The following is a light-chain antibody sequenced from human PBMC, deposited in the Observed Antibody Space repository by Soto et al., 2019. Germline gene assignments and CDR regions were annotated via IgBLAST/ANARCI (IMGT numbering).Light chain of an antibody. V-gene: IGLV2-11*01. Sequence: QSALTQPRSVSESPGQSITISCTGTRSDVGGYNLVSWYQQHPGKAPKLVIYDVSKWPSGVPGRFFGSKSGNTASLTISGLQAEDEADYYCCSYAGSSLWVFGGRTKLTVL. J-gene: IGLJ3*02. CDR3: CSYAGSSLWV. CDR1: RSDVGGYNL. CDR2: DVS.